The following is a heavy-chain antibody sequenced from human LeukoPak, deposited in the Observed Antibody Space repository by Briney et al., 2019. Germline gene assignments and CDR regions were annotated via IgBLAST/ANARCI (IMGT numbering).Heavy chain of an antibody. Sequence: SETLPLTCAVYGGSFSGYYWSWIRQPPGKGLEWIGEINHSGSTNYNPSLKSRVTISVDTSKNQFSLKLSSVTAADTAVYYCARGSPYDSKTQHWGQGTLVTVSS. V-gene: IGHV4-34*01. J-gene: IGHJ1*01. CDR1: GGSFSGYY. CDR3: ARGSPYDSKTQH. D-gene: IGHD3-22*01. CDR2: INHSGST.